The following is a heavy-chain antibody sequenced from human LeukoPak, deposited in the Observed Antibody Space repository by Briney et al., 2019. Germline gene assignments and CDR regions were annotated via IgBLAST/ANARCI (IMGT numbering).Heavy chain of an antibody. V-gene: IGHV1-69*01. D-gene: IGHD3-3*01. CDR1: GGTFSGYA. Sequence: VASVKVSCKASGGTFSGYAISWVRQAPGQGLEWMGGIIPIFGTANYAQKFQGRVTITADESTSTAYMELSSLRSEDTAVYYCASGGVVKGAAFDIWGQGTMVTVSS. J-gene: IGHJ3*02. CDR3: ASGGVVKGAAFDI. CDR2: IIPIFGTA.